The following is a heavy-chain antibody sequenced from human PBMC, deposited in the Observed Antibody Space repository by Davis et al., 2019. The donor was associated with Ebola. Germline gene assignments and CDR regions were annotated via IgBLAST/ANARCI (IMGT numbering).Heavy chain of an antibody. J-gene: IGHJ6*02. V-gene: IGHV3-33*05. CDR2: ISYDGSNK. CDR1: GFTFSSYG. CDR3: ARARGCSGGSCYSGSRFYGMDV. Sequence: GGSLRLSCAASGFTFSSYGMHWVRQAPGKGLEWVAVISYDGSNKYYADSVKGRFTISRDNSKNTLYLQMNSLRAEDTAVYYCARARGCSGGSCYSGSRFYGMDVWGQGTTVTVSS. D-gene: IGHD2-15*01.